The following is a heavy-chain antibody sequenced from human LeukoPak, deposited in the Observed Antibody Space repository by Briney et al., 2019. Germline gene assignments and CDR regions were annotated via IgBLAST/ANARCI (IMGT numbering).Heavy chain of an antibody. D-gene: IGHD3-10*01. CDR3: ARSSSGGYCEDS. CDR2: ISAYNGNT. Sequence: GASVKVSCKASGYTFIHYGISWVRQAPGHGLEWMGYISAYNGNTDYAQKFQGRVTMTTDTSTSTAYMELRSLRSDDTAVYFCARSSSGGYCEDSWGPGTLVTVSS. V-gene: IGHV1-18*01. CDR1: GYTFIHYG. J-gene: IGHJ4*02.